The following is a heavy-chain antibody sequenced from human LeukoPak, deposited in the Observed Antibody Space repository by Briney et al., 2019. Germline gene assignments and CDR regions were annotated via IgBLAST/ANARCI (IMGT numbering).Heavy chain of an antibody. D-gene: IGHD6-19*01. J-gene: IGHJ4*02. CDR3: ARHRGYNSGWSTDY. Sequence: GESLKISREGSGYSFTSYWIAWARQMPGKGLEWMGIIYPGDSDTRYSPSFQGQVTISADKSISTAYLQWSSLKASDTAMYYCARHRGYNSGWSTDYWGQGTLVTVSS. V-gene: IGHV5-51*01. CDR1: GYSFTSYW. CDR2: IYPGDSDT.